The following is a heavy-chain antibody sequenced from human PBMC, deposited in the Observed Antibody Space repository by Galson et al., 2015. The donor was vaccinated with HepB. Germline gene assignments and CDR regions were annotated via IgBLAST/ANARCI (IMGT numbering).Heavy chain of an antibody. CDR1: RYTFTKYF. CDR3: ATGADCAGGSCYEGS. Sequence: SVKVSCKASRYTFTKYFTQWVRQAPGQGLEWMAGIVPFFGVGNYAQKFQGRVTIIADKLTTTAYMELSRLTSEDTAMYYCATGADCAGGSCYEGSWGQGTLVTVSS. D-gene: IGHD2-15*01. J-gene: IGHJ1*01. V-gene: IGHV1-69*10. CDR2: IVPFFGVG.